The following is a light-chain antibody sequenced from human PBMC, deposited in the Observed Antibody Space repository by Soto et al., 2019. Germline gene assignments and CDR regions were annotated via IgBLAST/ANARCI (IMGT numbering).Light chain of an antibody. V-gene: IGKV3-20*01. J-gene: IGKJ1*01. CDR3: QQYGSSPPWT. CDR2: GAS. Sequence: EIVLTQSPGTLSLSPGERATLSCRASQSVSSSYLAWYQQKPGQAPRLLIYGASSRATGIPDRFSGSGSGTDFTLTISRRELKDFAVYSCQQYGSSPPWTFGQGTKVKIK. CDR1: QSVSSSY.